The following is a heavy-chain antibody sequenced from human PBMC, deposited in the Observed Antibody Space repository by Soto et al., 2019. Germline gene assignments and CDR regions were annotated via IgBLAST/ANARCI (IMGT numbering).Heavy chain of an antibody. CDR1: GGSISSYY. CDR2: IYYSGST. J-gene: IGHJ6*03. D-gene: IGHD3-10*01. CDR3: ARAEFPSSGYYHYYMDV. Sequence: SETLSLTCTVSGGSISSYYWSWIRQPPGKGLEWIGYIYYSGSTNYNPSLKSRVTISVDTSKNQFSLKLSSVTAADTAVYYCARAEFPSSGYYHYYMDVCGQGTSVTVSS. V-gene: IGHV4-59*01.